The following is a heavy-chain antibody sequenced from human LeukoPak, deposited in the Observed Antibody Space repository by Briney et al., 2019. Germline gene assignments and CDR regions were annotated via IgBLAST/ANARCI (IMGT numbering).Heavy chain of an antibody. CDR2: INPSGGST. V-gene: IGHV1-46*01. CDR1: GYTFTSYY. J-gene: IGHJ5*02. Sequence: ASVKVSCKASGYTFTSYYMHWVRQAPGQGLEWMGIINPSGGSTSYAQKFQGRVTMTEDTSTDTAYMELSSLRSEDTAVYYCATEIEGPKENWFDPWGQGTLVTVSS. CDR3: ATEIEGPKENWFDP.